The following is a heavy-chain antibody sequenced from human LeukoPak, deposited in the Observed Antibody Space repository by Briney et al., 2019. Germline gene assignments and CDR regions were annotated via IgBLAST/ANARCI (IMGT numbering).Heavy chain of an antibody. CDR3: ARLGYYYDSSGYYHFDY. D-gene: IGHD3-22*01. CDR2: IYSGGST. CDR1: GFTVSNNY. V-gene: IGHV3-66*04. J-gene: IGHJ4*02. Sequence: GSLRLSCAASGFTVSNNYMSWVRQAPGKGLEWVSVIYSGGSTYYADSVKGRFTISRDNSKNTLYLQMNSLRSEDTAVYYCARLGYYYDSSGYYHFDYWGQGTLVTVSS.